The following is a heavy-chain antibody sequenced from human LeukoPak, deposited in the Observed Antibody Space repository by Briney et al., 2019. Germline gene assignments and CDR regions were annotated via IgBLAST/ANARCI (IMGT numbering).Heavy chain of an antibody. CDR3: TKALRSGTFLFDF. V-gene: IGHV3-23*01. CDR1: GFTFSSYA. Sequence: GGSLRLSCAASGFTFSSYAMTWVRQAPGKGLEWVSGISDSGTTTYYADSVKGRFTISRDNSKNTLYLQMNSLRAEDTAVYYCTKALRSGTFLFDFWGQGSLVTVSS. J-gene: IGHJ4*02. D-gene: IGHD3-10*01. CDR2: ISDSGTTT.